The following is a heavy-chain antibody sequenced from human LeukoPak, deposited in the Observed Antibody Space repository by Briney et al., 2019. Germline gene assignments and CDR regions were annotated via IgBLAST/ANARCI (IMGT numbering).Heavy chain of an antibody. CDR2: IYYSGST. Sequence: PSETLSLTCTVSGGSISSYYWSWIRQPPGKGLEWIGYIYYSGSTNYNPSLKSRVTISVDTSKNQFSLKLSSVTAADTAVYYCARQSEVRGRAYDYWGQGTLVTVSS. CDR1: GGSISSYY. V-gene: IGHV4-59*08. J-gene: IGHJ4*02. D-gene: IGHD3-10*01. CDR3: ARQSEVRGRAYDY.